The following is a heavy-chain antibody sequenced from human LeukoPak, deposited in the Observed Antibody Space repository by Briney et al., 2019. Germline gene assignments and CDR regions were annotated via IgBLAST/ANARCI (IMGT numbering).Heavy chain of an antibody. V-gene: IGHV4-39*07. CDR1: GDSFSSVTDY. D-gene: IGHD3-10*01. J-gene: IGHJ5*02. Sequence: ASETLSLTCTVSGDSFSSVTDYWAWIRQPPGKGLEWIASGDYSGGTYYNPSLESRVAISVDTSKNQFSLKLSSVTAADTAVYYCARAGYYLVSRTFNWFDPWGQGTLVTVSS. CDR2: GDYSGGT. CDR3: ARAGYYLVSRTFNWFDP.